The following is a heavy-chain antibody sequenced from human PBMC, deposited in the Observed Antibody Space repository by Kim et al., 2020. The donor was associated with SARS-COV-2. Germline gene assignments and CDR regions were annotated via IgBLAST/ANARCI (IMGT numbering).Heavy chain of an antibody. CDR1: GFTFSDYY. Sequence: GGSLRLSCAASGFTFSDYYMSWIRQAPGRGLEWVSYISSSTTYTNYADSARGRFTISRDNAKNSLYLQMSSLRAEDTAGYYCARPPTWNPYYFDYWVQG. CDR2: ISSSTTYT. CDR3: ARPPTWNPYYFDY. D-gene: IGHD1-1*01. J-gene: IGHJ4*02. V-gene: IGHV3-11*06.